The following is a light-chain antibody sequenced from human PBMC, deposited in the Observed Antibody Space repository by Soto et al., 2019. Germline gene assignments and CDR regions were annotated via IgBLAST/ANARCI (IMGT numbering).Light chain of an antibody. CDR3: SSYAGSNLWV. Sequence: QSALTQSPSASGSPGQSVTISCTGTSSDVGNYKYVSWYQQQPGKAPKLMIYEVSKQPSGVPDRFSGSKSGNTASLTVSGLQVEDEEDYYCSSYAGSNLWVFGGGTTLTGL. V-gene: IGLV2-8*01. CDR1: SSDVGNYKY. CDR2: EVS. J-gene: IGLJ3*02.